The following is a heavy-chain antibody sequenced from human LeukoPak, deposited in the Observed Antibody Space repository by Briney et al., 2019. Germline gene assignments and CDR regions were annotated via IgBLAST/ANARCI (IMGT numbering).Heavy chain of an antibody. D-gene: IGHD3-10*01. J-gene: IGHJ4*02. CDR3: TRVRGVSLDY. CDR2: ITSSGSRI. CDR1: GFTFSGYE. Sequence: GGSLRLSCAASGFTFSGYEMNWVRQAPGKGLEWVSYITSSGSRIFYADSVKGRFTISRDNAKNSLYLQMNSLRADDTAVYYCTRVRGVSLDYWGQGTLVTVSS. V-gene: IGHV3-48*03.